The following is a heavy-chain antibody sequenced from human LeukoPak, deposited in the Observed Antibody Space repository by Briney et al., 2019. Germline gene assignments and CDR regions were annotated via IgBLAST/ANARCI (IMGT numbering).Heavy chain of an antibody. D-gene: IGHD3-22*01. CDR2: ISGSGGST. CDR3: AKDTSNTYYYDSSGYYYV. Sequence: PGGSLRLSCAASGFTFSNYAMSWVRQAPGKGLEWVSAISGSGGSTYYADSVRGRFTISRDNSKNTLYLQMNSLRAEDTAVYYCAKDTSNTYYYDSSGYYYVWGQGTLVTVSS. CDR1: GFTFSNYA. V-gene: IGHV3-23*01. J-gene: IGHJ4*02.